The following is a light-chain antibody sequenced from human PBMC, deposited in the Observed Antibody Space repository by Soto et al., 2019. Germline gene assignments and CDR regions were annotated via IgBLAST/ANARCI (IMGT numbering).Light chain of an antibody. V-gene: IGKV3-20*01. J-gene: IGKJ4*01. CDR3: QQYGRAPVT. CDR2: GAS. Sequence: ENVLTQSPGTLSLSPGETLTLSCRASERVRVNSFAWYHQRPGQAPRLLIHGASNRATGVPERFRGSGSGTDFTLTISRVEPEDFGVYFCQQYGRAPVTFGAGTMVEIK. CDR1: ERVRVNS.